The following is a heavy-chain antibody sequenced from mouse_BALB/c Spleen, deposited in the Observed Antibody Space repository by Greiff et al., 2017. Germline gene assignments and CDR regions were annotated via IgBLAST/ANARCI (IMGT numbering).Heavy chain of an antibody. J-gene: IGHJ2*01. Sequence: QVQLQQPGAELVKPGASVKLSCKASGYTFTSYRMHWVKQRPGQGLEWIGEINPSNGRTNYNEKFKSKATLTVDKSSSTAYMQLSSLTSEDSAVYYCARPRGLTGTGGFDYWGQGTTLTVSS. D-gene: IGHD4-1*01. CDR3: ARPRGLTGTGGFDY. CDR2: INPSNGRT. CDR1: GYTFTSYR. V-gene: IGHV1S81*02.